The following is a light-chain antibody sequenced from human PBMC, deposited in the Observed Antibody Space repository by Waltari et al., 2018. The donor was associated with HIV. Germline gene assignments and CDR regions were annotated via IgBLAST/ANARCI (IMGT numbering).Light chain of an antibody. CDR3: QVWYYSVV. CDR2: NDR. V-gene: IGLV3-9*01. Sequence: SYELTQPFSVSVALGQTVRITCGGGTIGTKDVHWFQQRPGQAPLLVIFNDRNRSSGFTECFAGSESRNTATLTSSGAQSGDEGDYYCQVWYYSVVFGGGTKLTVL. CDR1: TIGTKD. J-gene: IGLJ3*02.